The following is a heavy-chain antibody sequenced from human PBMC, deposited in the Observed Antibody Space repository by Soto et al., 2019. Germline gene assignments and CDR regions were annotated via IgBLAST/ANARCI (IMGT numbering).Heavy chain of an antibody. Sequence: SETLSLTCAVYGGSFSGYYWSWIRQPPGKGLEWIGEINHSGSTNYNPSLKSRVTISVDTSQNQFFLTLSSVTAADTAVYYCASLIVVVPAAIQYNWFDPWGQGTLVTVSS. J-gene: IGHJ5*02. V-gene: IGHV4-34*01. CDR3: ASLIVVVPAAIQYNWFDP. D-gene: IGHD2-2*01. CDR2: INHSGST. CDR1: GGSFSGYY.